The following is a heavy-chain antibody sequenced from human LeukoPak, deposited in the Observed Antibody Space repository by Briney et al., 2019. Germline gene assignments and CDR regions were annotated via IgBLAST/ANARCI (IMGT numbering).Heavy chain of an antibody. CDR2: SSSSGSTI. Sequence: GGSLRLSCAASGFTLSDYYMSCIRHAPGKGLECVSYSSSSGSTIYYADSVKGRFAISRDNAKNSLYLQMNSLRAEDTAVYYCARRRDFIDYWGQGTLVTVSS. CDR1: GFTLSDYY. V-gene: IGHV3-11*01. CDR3: ARRRDFIDY. D-gene: IGHD3/OR15-3a*01. J-gene: IGHJ4*02.